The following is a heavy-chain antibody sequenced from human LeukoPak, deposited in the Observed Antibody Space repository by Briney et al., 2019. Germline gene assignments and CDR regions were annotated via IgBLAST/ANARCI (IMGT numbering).Heavy chain of an antibody. J-gene: IGHJ6*02. CDR2: ITWNSGSI. CDR1: GFTFDDYA. Sequence: GGSLRLSCAASGFTFDDYAMHWVRQAPGKGLEWVSAITWNSGSIDYADSVKGRFTISRDNARNSLYLQMSSLRPEDTAVYYCATYTHWVAGDVWGQGATVTVSS. V-gene: IGHV3-9*01. D-gene: IGHD3-16*01. CDR3: ATYTHWVAGDV.